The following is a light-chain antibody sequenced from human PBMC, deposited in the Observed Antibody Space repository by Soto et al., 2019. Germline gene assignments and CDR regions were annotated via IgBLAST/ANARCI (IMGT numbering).Light chain of an antibody. CDR1: QSVSSY. J-gene: IGKJ3*01. Sequence: EIVLTQSPATLSLSPGERATLSCRASQSVSSYLAWYQQKPGQAPRLLIYDASNRATGIPTRFSGSGSGTDITLTISSLEPEDFAVYYCQQRSSWPGTFGPGTKVDIK. CDR2: DAS. CDR3: QQRSSWPGT. V-gene: IGKV3-11*01.